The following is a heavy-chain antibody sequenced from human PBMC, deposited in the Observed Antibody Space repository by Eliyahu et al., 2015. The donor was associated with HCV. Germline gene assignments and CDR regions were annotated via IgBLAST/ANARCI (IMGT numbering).Heavy chain of an antibody. J-gene: IGHJ1*01. V-gene: IGHV3-53*01. Sequence: EVQLVESGGGLIQPGGSLRVSCAASGFTVSSTYMSWVRQAPGKGLEWVSVLYSGGSTYYADSVKGRFTISRDNSRNTLYLQINSIRVEDTAVYYCARGGEAANKYFQDWGQGTLVTVSS. D-gene: IGHD2-15*01. CDR2: LYSGGST. CDR1: GFTVSSTY. CDR3: ARGGEAANKYFQD.